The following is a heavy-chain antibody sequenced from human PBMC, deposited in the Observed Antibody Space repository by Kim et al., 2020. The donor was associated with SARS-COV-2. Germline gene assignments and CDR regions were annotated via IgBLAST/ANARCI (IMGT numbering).Heavy chain of an antibody. Sequence: GGSLRLSCAASGFTVSSNYMSWVRQAPGKGLEWVSVIYSGGSTYYADSVKGRFTISRDNSKNTLYLQMNSLRAEDTAVYYCARAQPIYGSGSYFDYWGQGTLVTVSS. CDR3: ARAQPIYGSGSYFDY. CDR2: IYSGGST. D-gene: IGHD3-10*01. J-gene: IGHJ4*02. CDR1: GFTVSSNY. V-gene: IGHV3-66*02.